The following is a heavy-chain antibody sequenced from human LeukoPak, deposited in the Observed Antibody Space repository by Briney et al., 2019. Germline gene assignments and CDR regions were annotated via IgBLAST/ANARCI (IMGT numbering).Heavy chain of an antibody. CDR1: GYRFNNYW. D-gene: IGHD5-12*01. CDR3: ARHKAERGSSGYDWGAFDV. V-gene: IGHV5-51*01. Sequence: GESLKISCKNSGYRFNNYWIGWVRQMPRKGLEWMGIIYPDDSDTRYSPSFQGQVTISADKSISTAYLQWSSLKASDTAMYYCARHKAERGSSGYDWGAFDVWGQGTMVTVSS. CDR2: IYPDDSDT. J-gene: IGHJ3*01.